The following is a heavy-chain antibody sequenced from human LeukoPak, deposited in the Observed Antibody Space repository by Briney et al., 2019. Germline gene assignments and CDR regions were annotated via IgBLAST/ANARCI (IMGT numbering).Heavy chain of an antibody. CDR1: GFTFSSYW. V-gene: IGHV3-20*04. Sequence: GGSLRLSCAASGFTFSSYWMSWVRQAPGKGLEWVSGINWNGGSTGYADSVKGRFTISRDNAKNSLYLQMNSLRAEDTALYYCARMGGGIARYYMDVWGKGTTVTVSS. CDR2: INWNGGST. CDR3: ARMGGGIARYYMDV. D-gene: IGHD6-13*01. J-gene: IGHJ6*03.